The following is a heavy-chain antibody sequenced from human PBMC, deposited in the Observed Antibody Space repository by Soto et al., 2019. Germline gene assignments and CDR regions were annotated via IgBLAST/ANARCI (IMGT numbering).Heavy chain of an antibody. CDR2: IGGRGGST. V-gene: IGHV3-23*01. CDR3: AKDGYGDRPYYFDY. D-gene: IGHD4-17*01. Sequence: EVQLLESGGGLVQPGGSLRLSCAASGFTFSTYALNWVRQAPGKGLEWVSAIGGRGGSTYFADSVKGRFSISRDSSNNTLYLQMNSLRAEDTAVYYCAKDGYGDRPYYFDYWGQGTLVTVSS. J-gene: IGHJ4*02. CDR1: GFTFSTYA.